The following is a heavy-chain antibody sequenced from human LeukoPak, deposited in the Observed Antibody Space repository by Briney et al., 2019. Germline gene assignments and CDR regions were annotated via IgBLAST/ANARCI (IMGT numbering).Heavy chain of an antibody. V-gene: IGHV1-69*13. J-gene: IGHJ4*02. D-gene: IGHD3-22*01. CDR3: AREYYYDSSGYSDY. Sequence: SVKVSCKASGGTFSSYAISWVRQAPGQGLEWMGGIIPIFGTANYAQKFQGRVTITADESTSTAYMELSSLRSEDTAVYYCAREYYYDSSGYSDYWGQGTLVTVSS. CDR1: GGTFSSYA. CDR2: IIPIFGTA.